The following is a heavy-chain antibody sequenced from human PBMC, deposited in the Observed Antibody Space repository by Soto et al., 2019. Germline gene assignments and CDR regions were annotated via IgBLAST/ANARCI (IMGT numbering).Heavy chain of an antibody. V-gene: IGHV1-2*04. J-gene: IGHJ5*02. Sequence: SSVKVSCKASGYTFAGYYIHWVLQAPGQGLEWMGWINPNSGGTNYAQKFQGWVTMTRDTSISTAYMELSRLRSDDTAVYYCARDTSTYYYGSGSFTNWFDPWGQGTLVTVSS. CDR3: ARDTSTYYYGSGSFTNWFDP. CDR2: INPNSGGT. D-gene: IGHD3-10*01. CDR1: GYTFAGYY.